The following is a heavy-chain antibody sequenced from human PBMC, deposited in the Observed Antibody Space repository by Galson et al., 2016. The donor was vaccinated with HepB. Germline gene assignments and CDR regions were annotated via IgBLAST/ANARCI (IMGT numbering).Heavy chain of an antibody. V-gene: IGHV3-33*01. CDR3: AREAHSSGWYNMDV. D-gene: IGHD6-19*01. CDR1: GFSFSNYG. CDR2: IWYDGSNK. J-gene: IGHJ6*03. Sequence: SLRLSCAASGFSFSNYGMYWVRQAPGKGLEWVTVIWYDGSNKYYADSVKGRFTISRDNSKNTLDLQMNSLRAEDTAVYYCAREAHSSGWYNMDVWGKGTTVTVSS.